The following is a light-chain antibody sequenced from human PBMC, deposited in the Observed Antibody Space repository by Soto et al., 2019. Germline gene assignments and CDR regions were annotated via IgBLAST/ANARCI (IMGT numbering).Light chain of an antibody. J-gene: IGKJ1*01. CDR3: QHYNSYSEA. V-gene: IGKV1-39*01. CDR1: QSISSY. CDR2: AAS. Sequence: DIQMTHSPSSLSASVGDRVTITCRATQSISSYLNWYQQKPGKAPKLLIYAASSLQSGVPSRFSGSGSGTEFTLTISSLQPDDFATYYCQHYNSYSEAFGQGTKVDIK.